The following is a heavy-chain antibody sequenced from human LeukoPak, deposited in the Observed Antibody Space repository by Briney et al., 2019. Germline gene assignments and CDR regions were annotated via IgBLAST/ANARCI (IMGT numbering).Heavy chain of an antibody. D-gene: IGHD6-6*01. CDR2: ISPSTSTI. Sequence: GGSLRLSCAASGFSFSSYSMNWVRQAPGKGLEWISSISPSTSTIYYADSVKGRFTISRDNAKNSLYLQMNSLRAEDTAVYYCARDGRYSSSSEPNDYWGQGTLVTVSS. CDR3: ARDGRYSSSSEPNDY. CDR1: GFSFSSYS. J-gene: IGHJ4*02. V-gene: IGHV3-48*01.